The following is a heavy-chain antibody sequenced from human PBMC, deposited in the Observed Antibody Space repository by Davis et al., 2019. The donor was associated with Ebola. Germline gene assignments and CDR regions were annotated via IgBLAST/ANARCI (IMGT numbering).Heavy chain of an antibody. D-gene: IGHD3-16*01. CDR1: GLTFSTYW. CDR2: IKEDGSET. CDR3: ASGIGGVH. J-gene: IGHJ4*03. V-gene: IGHV3-7*03. Sequence: GGSLRLSCAVSGLTFSTYWMSWVRQAPGKGLEWMANIKEDGSETYYVDSVKGRFTVSRDNTRNSLYLQMNSLRPEDTAVYYCASGIGGVHWGQGTLVIVSS.